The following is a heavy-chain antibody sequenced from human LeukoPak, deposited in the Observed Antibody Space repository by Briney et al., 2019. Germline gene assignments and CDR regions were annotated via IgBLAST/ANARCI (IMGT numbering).Heavy chain of an antibody. D-gene: IGHD6-13*01. Sequence: GGSLRLSCAASGFSFSKYWMNWVRQAPGKGLEWVAAISQDGSQKYLAAFVKGRFTISRDNARNSLYLQMSSLRGDDTAVYYCARSKVVAEAGKSWFDPWGQGTRVCVTS. J-gene: IGHJ5*01. CDR2: ISQDGSQK. CDR1: GFSFSKYW. CDR3: ARSKVVAEAGKSWFDP. V-gene: IGHV3-7*01.